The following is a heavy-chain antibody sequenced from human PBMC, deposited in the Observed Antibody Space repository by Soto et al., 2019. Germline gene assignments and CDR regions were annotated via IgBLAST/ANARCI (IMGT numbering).Heavy chain of an antibody. CDR1: GFAFSTYG. J-gene: IGHJ4*02. CDR2: IWYDGSNK. V-gene: IGHV3-33*06. CDR3: TKDGPKRARDSDC. Sequence: QVQLVESGGGVVQPGRSLRLSCAASGFAFSTYGMHWVRQAPGKGLEWVAVIWYDGSNKYYADFVKGRFTISRDNSKNTLDLKIDSLRPENTAVYYCTKDGPKRARDSDCWGQGTLVTVSS.